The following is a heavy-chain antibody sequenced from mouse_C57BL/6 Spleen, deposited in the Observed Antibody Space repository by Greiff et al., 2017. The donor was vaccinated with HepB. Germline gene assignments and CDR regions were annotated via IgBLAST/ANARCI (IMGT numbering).Heavy chain of an antibody. CDR1: GYTFTSYW. CDR3: ARGTTVDYAMDY. D-gene: IGHD1-1*01. V-gene: IGHV1-64*01. Sequence: QVQLQQPGAELVKPGASVKLSCKASGYTFTSYWMHWVKQRPGQGLEWIGMIHPKSGSTNYNEKFKSKATLTVDKSSSTAYMQLSSLTSEDSAVYYCARGTTVDYAMDYWGQGTSVTVSS. CDR2: IHPKSGST. J-gene: IGHJ4*01.